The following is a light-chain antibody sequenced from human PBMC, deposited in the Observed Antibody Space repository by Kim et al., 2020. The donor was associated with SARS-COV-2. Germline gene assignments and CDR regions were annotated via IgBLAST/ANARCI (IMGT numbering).Light chain of an antibody. V-gene: IGKV1-6*01. CDR2: AAS. CDR1: QGIRND. J-gene: IGKJ1*01. Sequence: ASIGDRVTITCRASQGIRNDLGWYQQKPGKAPKLLIYAASTLQSGVPSRFSGSGSGTDFTLTISSLQPEDFATYYCLQDYNYPWTFGQGTKVDIK. CDR3: LQDYNYPWT.